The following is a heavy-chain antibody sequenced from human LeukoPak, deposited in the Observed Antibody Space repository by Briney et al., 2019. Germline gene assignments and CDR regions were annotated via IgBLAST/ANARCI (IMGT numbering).Heavy chain of an antibody. CDR2: INHSGST. Sequence: PSETLSLTCAVYGGSFSGYYWSWIRQPPGKGLEWIGEINHSGSTNYNPSLKSRVTISVDTSENQFSLKLSSVTAADTAVYYCAYSGSGRWWFDPWGQGTLVTVSS. V-gene: IGHV4-34*01. D-gene: IGHD2-15*01. J-gene: IGHJ5*02. CDR1: GGSFSGYY. CDR3: AYSGSGRWWFDP.